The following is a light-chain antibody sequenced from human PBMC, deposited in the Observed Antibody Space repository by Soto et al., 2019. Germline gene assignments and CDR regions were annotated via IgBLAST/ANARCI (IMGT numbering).Light chain of an antibody. Sequence: QPVLTQSSSASASLGSSVKLTCTLSSGRSSYIIAWHQQQPGKAPRYLMKLEGSGSYNKGSGVPDRFSGSSSGADRYLTISNLQFEDEADYYCETWDSNTHTVFGGGPKLTVL. CDR2: LEGSGSY. J-gene: IGLJ3*02. CDR1: SGRSSYI. V-gene: IGLV4-60*02. CDR3: ETWDSNTHTV.